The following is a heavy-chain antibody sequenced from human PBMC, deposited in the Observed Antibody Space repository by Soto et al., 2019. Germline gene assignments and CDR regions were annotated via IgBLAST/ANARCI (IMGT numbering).Heavy chain of an antibody. V-gene: IGHV3-30-3*01. CDR2: IAYDGSNA. Sequence: QVRLVESGGGVVQPGGSLRLSCAASGFTFRNHAMHWVRQAPGKGLECLAVIAYDGSNAFYRDSVKGRFTVSRDNSKNTLYLHMDSLRFEDTGVYYCARGDREDILVVVGVRPGEYGVDIWGQGTTVTVSS. CDR1: GFTFRNHA. J-gene: IGHJ6*02. CDR3: ARGDREDILVVVGVRPGEYGVDI. D-gene: IGHD2-15*01.